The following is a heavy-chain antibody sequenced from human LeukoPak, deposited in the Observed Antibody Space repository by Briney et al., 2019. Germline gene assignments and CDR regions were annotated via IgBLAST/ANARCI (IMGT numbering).Heavy chain of an antibody. D-gene: IGHD2-15*01. J-gene: IGHJ3*02. V-gene: IGHV1-24*01. CDR1: GYTLTELS. CDR3: ASVYCSGGSCYPAAFDI. Sequence: GASVKVSCKVSGYTLTELSMHWVRQAPGKGLEWMGGFDPEDGETIYAQKFQGRVTMTEDTSTDTAYMELSSLRSEDTAVYYCASVYCSGGSCYPAAFDIWGQGTMVTVSS. CDR2: FDPEDGET.